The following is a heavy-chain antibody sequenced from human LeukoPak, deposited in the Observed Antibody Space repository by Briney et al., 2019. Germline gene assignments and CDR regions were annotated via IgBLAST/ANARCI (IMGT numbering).Heavy chain of an antibody. CDR2: IYYSGST. CDR1: GGSISSYY. J-gene: IGHJ4*02. Sequence: SETLSLTCTVSGGSISSYYWSWIRQPPGKGLEWIGYIYYSGSTNYNPSLKSRVTISVDTSKNQFSLKLSSVTAADTAVYYCASLPYYYDSSGTTVGYFDYWGQGTLVTVS. CDR3: ASLPYYYDSSGTTVGYFDY. D-gene: IGHD3-22*01. V-gene: IGHV4-59*01.